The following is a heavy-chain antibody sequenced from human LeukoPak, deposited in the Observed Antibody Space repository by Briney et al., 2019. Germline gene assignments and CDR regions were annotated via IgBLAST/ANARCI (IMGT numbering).Heavy chain of an antibody. V-gene: IGHV3-21*01. D-gene: IGHD3-22*01. CDR3: ARDLYYCDSSGPFDY. Sequence: PGGSLRLSCAASGFTFSSYSMNWVRQAPGKGLEWVSSISSSSSYIYYADSVKGRFTISRDNAKNSLYLQMNSLRAEDTAVYYCARDLYYCDSSGPFDYWGQGTLVTVSS. CDR2: ISSSSSYI. J-gene: IGHJ4*02. CDR1: GFTFSSYS.